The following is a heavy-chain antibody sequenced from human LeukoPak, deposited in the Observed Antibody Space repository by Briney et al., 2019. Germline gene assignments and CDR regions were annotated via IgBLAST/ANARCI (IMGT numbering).Heavy chain of an antibody. V-gene: IGHV4-59*13. J-gene: IGHJ4*02. D-gene: IGHD2-2*01. Sequence: SESLSLACTVHGGPLCSYHGGSSPQPRAKGLGRDGYIYYSGKTNSDAPRKSRVTIAVGTSKNQFSLKLSSVTAADTAVYYCARVTDLGYCSSTSCYPEYYFDYWGQETLVSVSS. CDR1: GGPLCSYH. CDR2: IYYSGKT. CDR3: ARVTDLGYCSSTSCYPEYYFDY.